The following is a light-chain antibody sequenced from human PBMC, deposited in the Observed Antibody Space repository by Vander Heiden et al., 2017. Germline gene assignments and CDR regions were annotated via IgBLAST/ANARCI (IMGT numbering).Light chain of an antibody. CDR3: SSYTSSNTYV. J-gene: IGLJ1*01. V-gene: IGLV2-14*03. CDR1: RSDLGDYNY. CDR2: DVS. Sequence: QSALTQPASVSGSPGQSITISCTGSRSDLGDYNYVSWYQQHPGKAPKLVILDVSQRPSGVSNRFSGSKSGNTASLTISGLQPEDEADYYCSSYTSSNTYVFGTGTTVTV.